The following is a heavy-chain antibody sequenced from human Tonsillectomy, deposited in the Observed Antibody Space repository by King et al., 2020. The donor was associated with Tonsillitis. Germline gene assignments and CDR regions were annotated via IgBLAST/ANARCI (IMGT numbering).Heavy chain of an antibody. J-gene: IGHJ5*02. Sequence: VQLVESGGGLVQPGGSLRLSCAASGFIFSSYAMSWVRQAPGKGLEGVSAISGSGGHTYYADSVKGRFTISRDNPKNTLYLQTNSLRAEDTAVYYCAKSLAGISGWFDPWGQGTLVTVSS. V-gene: IGHV3-23*04. CDR2: ISGSGGHT. D-gene: IGHD3-10*01. CDR3: AKSLAGISGWFDP. CDR1: GFIFSSYA.